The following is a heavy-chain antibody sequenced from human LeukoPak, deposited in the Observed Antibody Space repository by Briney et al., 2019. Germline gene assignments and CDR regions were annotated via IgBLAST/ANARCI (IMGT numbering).Heavy chain of an antibody. Sequence: GGSLSLSCLASEFTFSTYSMNWVRQAPGKGLEWVSSISSGSTYIYYADSVKGRFTISRDNAKNSLYLQMNSLRAEDTAVYYCAKVQVVRGVIWAPAHWGQGTLVTVSS. V-gene: IGHV3-21*04. D-gene: IGHD3-10*01. CDR3: AKVQVVRGVIWAPAH. J-gene: IGHJ4*02. CDR1: EFTFSTYS. CDR2: ISSGSTYI.